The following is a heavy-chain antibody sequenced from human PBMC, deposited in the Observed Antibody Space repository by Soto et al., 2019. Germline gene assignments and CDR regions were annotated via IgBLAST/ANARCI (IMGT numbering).Heavy chain of an antibody. CDR3: ARDRRVTNSSSPGDSYHYGLDV. J-gene: IGHJ6*02. Sequence: TLSLTCTVSGVSITGGDYYWSWIRQAPGKGLEWIGNIFYSGATSYNPSLESRVTISLDRSKNQFSLKLDSVTAADTAVYYCARDRRVTNSSSPGDSYHYGLDVWGQGTTVTVSS. D-gene: IGHD6-6*01. CDR1: GVSITGGDYY. CDR2: IFYSGAT. V-gene: IGHV4-30-4*01.